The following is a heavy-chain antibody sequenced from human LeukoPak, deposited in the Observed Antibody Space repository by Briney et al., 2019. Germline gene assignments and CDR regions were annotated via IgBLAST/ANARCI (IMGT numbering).Heavy chain of an antibody. D-gene: IGHD5-24*01. CDR2: ISGSGGST. Sequence: HPGGSLRLSCAASGFTFSSYAMSWVRQAPGKGLEWVSAISGSGGSTYYADSVKGRFTISRDNSKNTLYLQMNSLRAEDTAVYYCASQHPLEMATIRYAFDIWGQGTMVTVSS. V-gene: IGHV3-23*01. CDR1: GFTFSSYA. J-gene: IGHJ3*02. CDR3: ASQHPLEMATIRYAFDI.